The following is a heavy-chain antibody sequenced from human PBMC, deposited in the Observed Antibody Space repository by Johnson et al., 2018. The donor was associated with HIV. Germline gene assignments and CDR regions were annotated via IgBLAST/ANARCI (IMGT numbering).Heavy chain of an antibody. J-gene: IGHJ3*02. CDR2: ISWNSGSI. CDR3: EKDRYSYKDDAFDI. D-gene: IGHD1-26*01. CDR1: RFSFDDYA. V-gene: IGHV3-9*01. Sequence: VQLVESGGGLVQPGRSLRLSCAASRFSFDDYAMHWVRHAPGKGLEWVSGISWNSGSIGPVYSVNGRFTVSRDNAENSLHLQMNSLRTEDTALYYCEKDRYSYKDDAFDIWGQGTVVTVSS.